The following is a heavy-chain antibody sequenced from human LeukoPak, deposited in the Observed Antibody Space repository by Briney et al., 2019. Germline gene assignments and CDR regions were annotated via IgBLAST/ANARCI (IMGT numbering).Heavy chain of an antibody. CDR3: AHLSYYYDSSGYYVFDY. D-gene: IGHD3-22*01. V-gene: IGHV2-5*01. J-gene: IGHJ4*02. CDR1: GFSLSTSGVG. CDR2: IYWNDDK. Sequence: SGPTLVNPTQTLTLTCTFSGFSLSTSGVGVGWIRQPPGKALEWLALIYWNDDKRYSPSLKSGLTITKDTSKNQVVLTVTNMDPVDTATYYCAHLSYYYDSSGYYVFDYWGQGTLVTVSS.